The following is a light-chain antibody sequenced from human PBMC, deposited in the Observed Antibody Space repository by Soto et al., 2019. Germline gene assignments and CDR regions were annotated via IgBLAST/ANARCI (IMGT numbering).Light chain of an antibody. V-gene: IGLV1-44*01. CDR3: AAWDDSLNGVV. CDR2: NNN. J-gene: IGLJ2*01. Sequence: QSVLTQPPSASGTPGQRVTISCSGSRSNIGSYTVNWYQQLPGTAPKLLIYNNNQRPSGVPDRFSGSKSGTSASLANSGLQSEDEADYYCAAWDDSLNGVVFGGGTKVTVL. CDR1: RSNIGSYT.